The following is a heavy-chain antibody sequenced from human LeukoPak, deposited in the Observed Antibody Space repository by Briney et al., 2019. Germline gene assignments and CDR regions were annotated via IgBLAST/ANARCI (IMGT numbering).Heavy chain of an antibody. Sequence: PSETLSLTCSFSDGSISSGPNYWSWIRQPAGKGLEWIGYIYYSGSTNYNPSLKSRVTISVDTSKNQFSLKLSSVTAADTAVYYCARSYSGYDLWYFDLWGRGTLVTVSS. CDR2: IYYSGST. CDR3: ARSYSGYDLWYFDL. V-gene: IGHV4-61*10. CDR1: DGSISSGPNY. J-gene: IGHJ2*01. D-gene: IGHD5-12*01.